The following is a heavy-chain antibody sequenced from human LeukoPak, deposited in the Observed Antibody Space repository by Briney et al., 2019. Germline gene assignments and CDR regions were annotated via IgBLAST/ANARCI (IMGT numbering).Heavy chain of an antibody. V-gene: IGHV3-23*01. CDR1: GFNLNNFA. CDR3: AKGAEIDH. J-gene: IGHJ4*02. CDR2: MTGPADTT. Sequence: GGSLRLSCAASGFNLNNFAMSWVRQAPGKGLEWLSAMTGPADTTYYAESVKGRFTISRDYSKSMVFLQMNSLRVEDTAIYYCAKGAEIDHWGQGTLVTVSS.